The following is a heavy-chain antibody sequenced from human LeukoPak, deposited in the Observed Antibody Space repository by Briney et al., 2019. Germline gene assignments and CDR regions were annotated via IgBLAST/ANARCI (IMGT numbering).Heavy chain of an antibody. CDR3: AKTRPLDSSSWSHGDY. D-gene: IGHD6-13*01. CDR2: ISGSGDST. V-gene: IGHV3-23*01. CDR1: GFTFSSYA. J-gene: IGHJ4*02. Sequence: GGSLRLSCAASGFTFSSYAMSWVRQAPGKGLEWVSAISGSGDSTYYGDSVKGRFTISRDNSKNTLYLQMNSLRAEDTAVYYCAKTRPLDSSSWSHGDYWGQGTLVTVST.